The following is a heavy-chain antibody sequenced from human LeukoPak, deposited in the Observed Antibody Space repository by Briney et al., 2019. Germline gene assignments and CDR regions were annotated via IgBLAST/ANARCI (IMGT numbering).Heavy chain of an antibody. V-gene: IGHV4-38-2*01. CDR1: GYSISSGYY. D-gene: IGHD3-3*01. CDR3: ARARLTIFGVAPGGIWFDP. J-gene: IGHJ5*02. CDR2: IYHSGST. Sequence: PSETLSLTCAVSGYSISSGYYWGWIRQPPGKGLEWIGSIYHSGSTYYNPSLKSRVTISVDTSKNQSSLKLSSVTAADTAVYYCARARLTIFGVAPGGIWFDPWGQGTLVTVSS.